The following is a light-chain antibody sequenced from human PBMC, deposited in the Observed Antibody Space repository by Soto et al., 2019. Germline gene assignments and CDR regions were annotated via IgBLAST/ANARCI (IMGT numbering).Light chain of an antibody. V-gene: IGKV3-20*01. Sequence: EIVLTQAPGTLSLSPGERATVSCRASQSVTSSYLAWYQHKPGQAPRLLIYGASSRATGIPDRFSGSGSGTDFTLTISRLEPEDFAVYYCQQYGSSQWTFGQGTKVDIK. CDR3: QQYGSSQWT. CDR2: GAS. J-gene: IGKJ1*01. CDR1: QSVTSSY.